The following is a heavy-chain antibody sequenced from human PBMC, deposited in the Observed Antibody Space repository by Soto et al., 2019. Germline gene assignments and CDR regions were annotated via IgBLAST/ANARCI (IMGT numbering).Heavy chain of an antibody. CDR1: GFSVNNYQ. CDR2: IYSGGVT. CDR3: ARDPSTTGYYGLDV. Sequence: EMQLVESGGGLIQPGGPLRLSCAASGFSVNNYQMNWVRQAPGKGLEWVSVIYSGGVTYYAGSVTGRFTITRDNFKNTVYLQMNSLRAEDTAMYYCARDPSTTGYYGLDVWGQGTTVTVSS. D-gene: IGHD6-13*01. J-gene: IGHJ6*02. V-gene: IGHV3-53*01.